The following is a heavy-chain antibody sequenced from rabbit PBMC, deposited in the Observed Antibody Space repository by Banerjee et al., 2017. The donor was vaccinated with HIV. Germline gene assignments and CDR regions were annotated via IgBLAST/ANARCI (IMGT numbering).Heavy chain of an antibody. V-gene: IGHV1S40*01. D-gene: IGHD4-1*01. CDR2: INSSSRNV. J-gene: IGHJ4*01. CDR1: GFTLSSYW. Sequence: QSLEESGGDLVKPGASLTLTCTASGFTLSSYWMCWVRQAPGKGLEWIGCINSSSRNVVYASWATGRFTISKTSSTTVTLQMTSLTAADTATYFCARDLAGVIGWNFNFWGPGTLVTVS. CDR3: ARDLAGVIGWNFNF.